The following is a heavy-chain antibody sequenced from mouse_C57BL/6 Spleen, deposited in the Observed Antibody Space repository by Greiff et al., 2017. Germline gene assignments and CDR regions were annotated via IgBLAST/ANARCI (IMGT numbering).Heavy chain of an antibody. D-gene: IGHD2-1*01. CDR3: AQLNYYCAMDY. CDR2: ISSGSSTI. CDR1: GFTFSDYG. J-gene: IGHJ4*01. Sequence: EVKLMESGGGLVKPGGSLKLSCAASGFTFSDYGMHWVRQAPEKGLEWVAYISSGSSTIYYADTVKGRFTIHRDNAKNTLFLQMTSLRSEDTAMYYCAQLNYYCAMDYWGQGTSVTVSS. V-gene: IGHV5-17*01.